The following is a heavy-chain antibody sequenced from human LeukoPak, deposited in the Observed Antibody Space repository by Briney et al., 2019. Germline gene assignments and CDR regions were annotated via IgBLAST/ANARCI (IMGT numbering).Heavy chain of an antibody. CDR2: IYTSGST. Sequence: PSETLSLTCTVSGGSISSYYWSWIRQPPGKGLEWIGYIYTSGSTNYNPSLKSRVTISVDTSKNQFSLKLSSVTAADTAVYYCASLTTLDWFDPWGQGTLVTVSS. D-gene: IGHD3-22*01. CDR3: ASLTTLDWFDP. CDR1: GGSISSYY. J-gene: IGHJ5*02. V-gene: IGHV4-4*09.